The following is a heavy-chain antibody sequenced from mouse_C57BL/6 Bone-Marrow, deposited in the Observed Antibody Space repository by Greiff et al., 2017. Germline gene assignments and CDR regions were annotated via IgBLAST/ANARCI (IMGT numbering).Heavy chain of an antibody. J-gene: IGHJ1*03. CDR3: ARDYYGSDWYFDV. D-gene: IGHD1-1*01. CDR2: IYPRSGNT. CDR1: GYTFTSYG. Sequence: VQLQQSGAELARPGASVKLSCKASGYTFTSYGISWVKQKPGPGLEWIGEIYPRSGNTYYNEKFKGKATLTADKSSSTAYMELRSLTSEDSAVYFCARDYYGSDWYFDVWGTGTTVTVSS. V-gene: IGHV1-81*01.